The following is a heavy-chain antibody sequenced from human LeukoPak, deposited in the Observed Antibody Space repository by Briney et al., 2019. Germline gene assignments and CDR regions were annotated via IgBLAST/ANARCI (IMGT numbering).Heavy chain of an antibody. CDR1: GFTFSSYS. Sequence: GGSLRLSCAASGFTFSSYSMNWVRQAPGKGLEWVSYISSSSSTIYYADSVKGRFTISRDNAKNSLYLQMNSLRAEDTAVYYCAGGVRQQLVHWGQGTLVTVSS. CDR3: AGGVRQQLVH. V-gene: IGHV3-48*01. D-gene: IGHD6-13*01. CDR2: ISSSSSTI. J-gene: IGHJ4*02.